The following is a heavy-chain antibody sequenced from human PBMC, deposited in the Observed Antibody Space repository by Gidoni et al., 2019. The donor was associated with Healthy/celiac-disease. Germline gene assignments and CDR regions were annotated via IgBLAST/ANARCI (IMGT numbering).Heavy chain of an antibody. V-gene: IGHV4-34*01. D-gene: IGHD6-13*01. CDR2: INHSGST. CDR1: GGSFSGYY. J-gene: IGHJ4*02. Sequence: QVQLQQWGAGLLKPSETLSLTCAVYGGSFSGYYCSWIRQPPGKGLEWIGEINHSGSTNYTPSLKSRVTISVDTSKNQFSLKLSSVTAADTAVYYCARVSIAAADTKARAHLDYWGQGTLVTVSS. CDR3: ARVSIAAADTKARAHLDY.